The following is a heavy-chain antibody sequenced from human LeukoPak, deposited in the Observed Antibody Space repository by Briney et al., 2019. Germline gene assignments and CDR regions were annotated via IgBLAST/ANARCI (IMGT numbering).Heavy chain of an antibody. CDR3: ARDLYGSGSRYFDY. J-gene: IGHJ4*02. V-gene: IGHV4-31*03. Sequence: SETLSLTCTVSGSCISSGGYYWSWIRQHPGKGLEWIGYIYYSGSTYYNPSLKSRVTISVDTSKNQFSLKLSSVTAADTAVYYCARDLYGSGSRYFDYWGQGTLVTVSS. D-gene: IGHD3-10*01. CDR2: IYYSGST. CDR1: GSCISSGGYY.